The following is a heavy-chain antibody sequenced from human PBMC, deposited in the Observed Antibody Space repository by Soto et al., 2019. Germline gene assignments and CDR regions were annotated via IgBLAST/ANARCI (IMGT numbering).Heavy chain of an antibody. J-gene: IGHJ6*02. D-gene: IGHD3-3*01. Sequence: QVQLVESGGGLVKPGGSLRLSCAASGFTFSDYYMSWIRQAPGKGLEWVSYISSSSSYTNYADSVKGRFTISRDNAKNSLYLQMNSLRAEDTAVYCCARRGYDFWSGTEGGMDVWGQGTTVTVSS. CDR3: ARRGYDFWSGTEGGMDV. CDR2: ISSSSSYT. CDR1: GFTFSDYY. V-gene: IGHV3-11*06.